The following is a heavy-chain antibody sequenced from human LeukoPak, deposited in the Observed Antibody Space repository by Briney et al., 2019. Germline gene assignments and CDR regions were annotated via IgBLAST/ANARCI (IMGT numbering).Heavy chain of an antibody. CDR2: IKQDGSNK. CDR3: AKDGGEMATIMGFDY. J-gene: IGHJ4*02. Sequence: GGSLRLSCAASGFTFSSYWMSWVRQAPGKGLEWVANIKQDGSNKYYADSVKGRFTISRDNSKNTLYLQMNSLRAEDTAVYYCAKDGGEMATIMGFDYWGQGTLVTVSS. V-gene: IGHV3-7*01. D-gene: IGHD5-24*01. CDR1: GFTFSSYW.